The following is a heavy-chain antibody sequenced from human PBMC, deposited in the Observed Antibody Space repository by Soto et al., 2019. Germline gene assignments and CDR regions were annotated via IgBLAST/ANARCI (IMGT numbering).Heavy chain of an antibody. Sequence: QVHLVQSGAEVKKPGSSGKVSCRASVGTFHTSGFNWVRQAPGQGLEWMVGIIPLLGTTTYAQYFQGRVTITADKATNTVYMEMSGLTSEDTAVYFCAREVELDGWMHFDSWGQGTLVTVSS. CDR1: VGTFHTSG. D-gene: IGHD1-1*01. CDR3: AREVELDGWMHFDS. CDR2: IIPLLGTT. J-gene: IGHJ4*02. V-gene: IGHV1-69*06.